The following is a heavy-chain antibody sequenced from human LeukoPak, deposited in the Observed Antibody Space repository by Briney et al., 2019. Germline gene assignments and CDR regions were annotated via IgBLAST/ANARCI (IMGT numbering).Heavy chain of an antibody. CDR3: ASSPWVTPSHPYYYGMDV. CDR1: GYTFTSYG. CDR2: ISAYNGNT. Sequence: ASVKVSCKASGYTFTSYGISWVRQAAGQGLEWMGWISAYNGNTNYAQKLQGRVTMTTDTSTSTAYMELRSLRSDDTAVYYCASSPWVTPSHPYYYGMDVWGQGTTVTVSS. V-gene: IGHV1-18*01. J-gene: IGHJ6*02. D-gene: IGHD4-23*01.